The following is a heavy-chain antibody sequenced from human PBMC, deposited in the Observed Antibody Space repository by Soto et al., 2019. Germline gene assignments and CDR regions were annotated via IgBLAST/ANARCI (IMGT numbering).Heavy chain of an antibody. Sequence: TLSVRRRVASGSSIVYGVNRIRQPAGKGLEWIGHIYTSGTTNYNPSFKSRVTMSLDTSQNQFSLRLTSVTAADTALYYCARDENNHGPCDYWGQGTLVTVS. CDR1: SGSSIVYG. V-gene: IGHV4-4*07. CDR3: ARDENNHGPCDY. J-gene: IGHJ4*02. CDR2: IYTSGTT. D-gene: IGHD1-1*01.